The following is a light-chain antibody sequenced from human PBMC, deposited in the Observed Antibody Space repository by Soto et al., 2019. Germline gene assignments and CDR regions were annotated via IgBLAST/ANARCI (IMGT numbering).Light chain of an antibody. CDR3: QQYNSYSPYT. CDR1: QSISSW. V-gene: IGKV1-5*03. Sequence: DIQMTQSPSTLSASVGDRVTITCRASQSISSWLAWYQQKPGKAPKLLIYKASSLERGVPSRFSGSGSGTEFTLTISSLQPYDFATYYCQQYNSYSPYTFGQGTKLEIK. CDR2: KAS. J-gene: IGKJ2*01.